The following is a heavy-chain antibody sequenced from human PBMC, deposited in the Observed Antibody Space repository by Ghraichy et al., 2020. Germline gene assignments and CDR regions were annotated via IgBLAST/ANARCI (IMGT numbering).Heavy chain of an antibody. V-gene: IGHV3-9*01. CDR1: GFTFDDYA. CDR2: ISWNSGSI. J-gene: IGHJ6*02. Sequence: GGSLRLSCAASGFTFDDYAMHWVRQAPGKGLEWVSSISWNSGSIGYADSVKGRFTISRDNAKNSLFLQMNSLRAEDTALYYCAKAPSGAIYYYYGMDVWGQGTTVTVSS. D-gene: IGHD3-10*01. CDR3: AKAPSGAIYYYYGMDV.